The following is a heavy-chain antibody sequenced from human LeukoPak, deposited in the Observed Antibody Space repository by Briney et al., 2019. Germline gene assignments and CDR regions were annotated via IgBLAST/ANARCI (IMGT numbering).Heavy chain of an antibody. J-gene: IGHJ4*02. CDR2: ISGSGGST. V-gene: IGHV3-23*01. D-gene: IGHD3-22*01. Sequence: GGSLRLSCAASGFTFSSYAMSWVRQAPGKGLEWVSAISGSGGSTYYADSVKGRFTISRDNSKNTLYLQMNSLRAEDTAVYYCAKFSTFTMIVNVELVYWGQGTLVTVSS. CDR3: AKFSTFTMIVNVELVY. CDR1: GFTFSSYA.